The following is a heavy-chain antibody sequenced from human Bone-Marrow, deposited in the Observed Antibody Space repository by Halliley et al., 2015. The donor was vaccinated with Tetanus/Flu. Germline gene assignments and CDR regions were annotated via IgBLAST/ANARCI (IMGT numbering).Heavy chain of an antibody. D-gene: IGHD6-25*01. CDR3: TRGQIAAPVDY. CDR1: GFTFSTYG. CDR2: IWSDGNNK. Sequence: SLRLSCAASGFTFSTYGMHWVRQAPGKGLEWVAVIWSDGNNKYYAASVKGRFTISRDNSKNTLYLQMGSLTAEDTAAYYCTRGQIAAPVDYWGQGTQVTVSS. V-gene: IGHV3-33*01. J-gene: IGHJ4*02.